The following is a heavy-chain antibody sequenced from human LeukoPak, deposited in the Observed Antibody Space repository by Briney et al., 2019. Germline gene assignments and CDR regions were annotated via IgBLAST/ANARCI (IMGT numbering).Heavy chain of an antibody. Sequence: GGSLRLSCAASGFNFSIHWMTWVRQAPGKGLEWVANIPDDGSETNYVDSVKGRFIISRDNAKNSLSLQMSSLREEDTALYYCARGWAAIPDWGQGTLVTVSS. CDR2: IPDDGSET. CDR3: ARGWAAIPD. D-gene: IGHD2-15*01. J-gene: IGHJ1*01. V-gene: IGHV3-7*01. CDR1: GFNFSIHW.